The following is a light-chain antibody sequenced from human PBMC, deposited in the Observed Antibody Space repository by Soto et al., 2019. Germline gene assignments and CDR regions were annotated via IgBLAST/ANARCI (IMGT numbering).Light chain of an antibody. V-gene: IGLV2-14*01. J-gene: IGLJ1*01. Sequence: QSALTQPASVSGSPGQSITISCTGTSSDVGGYNYVSWYQQHPGKAPKLMIYDVSNRPSGVSNRFSGSKSSNTASLTISGLQAEEEADYYCSSYTGSNSLGVFGTGTKLTVL. CDR2: DVS. CDR3: SSYTGSNSLGV. CDR1: SSDVGGYNY.